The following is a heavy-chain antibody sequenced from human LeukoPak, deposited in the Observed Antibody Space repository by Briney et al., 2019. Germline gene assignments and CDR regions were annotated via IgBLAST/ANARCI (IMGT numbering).Heavy chain of an antibody. J-gene: IGHJ4*02. D-gene: IGHD2/OR15-2a*01. CDR1: RFPFSNYA. CDR2: ISGGAAIT. Sequence: GGSLRLSCAASRFPFSNYAMSWVRQAPGRGLEWVSAISGGAAITYYADSVKGRFTISRDNSKNTLYLQMNSLRAEDTAVYYCASTNRLDYWGQGTLVTVSS. V-gene: IGHV3-23*01. CDR3: ASTNRLDY.